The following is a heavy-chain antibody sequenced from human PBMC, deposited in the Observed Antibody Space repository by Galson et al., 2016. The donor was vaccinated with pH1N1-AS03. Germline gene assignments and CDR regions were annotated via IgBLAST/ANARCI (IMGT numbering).Heavy chain of an antibody. J-gene: IGHJ4*02. D-gene: IGHD5-18*01. CDR1: GGTFRNFA. V-gene: IGHV1-69*13. CDR3: AKDRAYTFEGRFDS. CDR2: IIAIFGTT. Sequence: SVKVSCKASGGTFRNFAISWVRQAPGQGLEWMGGIIAIFGTTNYAQRFQGRVTITADESTTTAYMELSRLRSDDTAVYYCAKDRAYTFEGRFDSWGQGTVVTVSS.